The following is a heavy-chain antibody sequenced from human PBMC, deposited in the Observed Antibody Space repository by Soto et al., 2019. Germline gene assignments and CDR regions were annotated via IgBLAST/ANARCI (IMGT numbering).Heavy chain of an antibody. CDR2: TYYRSQWFN. V-gene: IGHV6-1*01. J-gene: IGHJ4*02. CDR3: ARLIGTSWFVG. D-gene: IGHD6-13*01. CDR1: GDSVSSNIVT. Sequence: SQTLSLTCAISGDSVSSNIVTWDWIRQSPSRGLEWLGRTYYRSQWFNDYAVSVKSRMTINADTSKIQFSLQLNYVTPEDTAVYYCARLIGTSWFVGWGQGTPVTVS.